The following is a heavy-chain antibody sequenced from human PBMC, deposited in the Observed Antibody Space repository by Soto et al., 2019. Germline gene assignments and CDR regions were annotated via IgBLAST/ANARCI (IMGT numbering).Heavy chain of an antibody. J-gene: IGHJ4*02. D-gene: IGHD1-26*01. Sequence: ASVKVSCKVSGYTLIELSMHWVRQAPGKGLEWMGGFDPEDGETIYAQKFQGRVTLTEDTSTDTAYMELSSLRSEDTAVYYCAIVRRDRGARKLDYWGQGTLVTVSS. CDR2: FDPEDGET. V-gene: IGHV1-24*01. CDR3: AIVRRDRGARKLDY. CDR1: GYTLIELS.